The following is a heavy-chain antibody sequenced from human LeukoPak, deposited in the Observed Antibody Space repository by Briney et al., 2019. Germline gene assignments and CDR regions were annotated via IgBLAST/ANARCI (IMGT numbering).Heavy chain of an antibody. Sequence: GGSLRLSCAASGFTFSNYWMIWVRQAPGKGLEWVAIIQQDGGQKRYADSVRGRFAVSRDNAQTSLYLHMNSLRAEDTAVYYCARASNPWLQLSWGQGTLVTVSS. CDR2: IQQDGGQK. J-gene: IGHJ4*02. D-gene: IGHD5-24*01. CDR3: ARASNPWLQLS. CDR1: GFTFSNYW. V-gene: IGHV3-7*05.